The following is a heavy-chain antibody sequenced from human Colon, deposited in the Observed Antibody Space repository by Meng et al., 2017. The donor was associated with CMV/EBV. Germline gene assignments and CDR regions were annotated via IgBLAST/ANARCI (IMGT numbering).Heavy chain of an antibody. V-gene: IGHV4-34*01. CDR1: GGSFSGYY. D-gene: IGHD2-2*02. CDR3: ARDCSVTSCYNPINSYYYFYGMDV. J-gene: IGHJ6*02. Sequence: SETLSLTCAVYGGSFSGYYWSWIRQPPGKGLEWIGEINHSGSTNYNPSLKSRVTISVDTSKNQFSLKLSSVTAADTAVYYCARDCSVTSCYNPINSYYYFYGMDVWGQGAAVTVSS. CDR2: INHSGST.